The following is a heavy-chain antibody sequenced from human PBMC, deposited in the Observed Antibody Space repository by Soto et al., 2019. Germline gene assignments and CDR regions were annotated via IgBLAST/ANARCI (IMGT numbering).Heavy chain of an antibody. CDR1: GYTFTGYY. CDR3: ARDTSHDILTGPNYYFDY. J-gene: IGHJ4*02. CDR2: INPNSGGT. D-gene: IGHD3-9*01. V-gene: IGHV1-2*04. Sequence: QVQLVQSGAEVKKPGASVKVSCKASGYTFTGYYMHWVRQAPGQGLEWMGWINPNSGGTNYAQKFQGWVTMTRDTSISTAYMELSRLRSDDTAVYYCARDTSHDILTGPNYYFDYWGQGTLVTVSS.